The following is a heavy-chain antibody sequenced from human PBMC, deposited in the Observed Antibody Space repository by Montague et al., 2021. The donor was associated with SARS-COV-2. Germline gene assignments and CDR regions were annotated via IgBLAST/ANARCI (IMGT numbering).Heavy chain of an antibody. D-gene: IGHD3-10*01. V-gene: IGHV4-34*01. CDR2: VNPSGDT. CDR3: ARLGDGVEPSPILGLGPFYYYDYIDV. CDR1: GGSFSGFY. J-gene: IGHJ6*03. Sequence: SETLSLTCAVSGGSFSGFYWSWVRQSPGEGLEWIGEVNPSGDTKYNTSLKSRVAISVDTSKNQFSLKLSSVTAPDTAVYYCARLGDGVEPSPILGLGPFYYYDYIDVWGKGTAVTVSS.